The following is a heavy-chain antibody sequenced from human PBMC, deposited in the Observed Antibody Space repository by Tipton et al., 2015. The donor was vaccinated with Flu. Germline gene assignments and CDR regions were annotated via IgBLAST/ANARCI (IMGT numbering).Heavy chain of an antibody. CDR2: IYTSGST. Sequence: TLSLTCTVSGASISSYYWSGFRQPAGEELELIGRIYTSGSTNYNPPLKSRVTMSVDTSKNQLSLKVSSVTAADTAVYYCARDTFGVSLDVWSKGTTVSVSS. J-gene: IGHJ6*04. CDR3: ARDTFGVSLDV. D-gene: IGHD3-3*01. V-gene: IGHV4-4*07. CDR1: GASISSYY.